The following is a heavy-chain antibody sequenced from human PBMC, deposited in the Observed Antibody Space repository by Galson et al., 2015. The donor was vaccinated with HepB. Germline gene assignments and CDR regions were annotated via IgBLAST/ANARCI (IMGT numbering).Heavy chain of an antibody. Sequence: LRLSCAASGFTFSTYSMNWVRQAPGKGLEWISYISRSSSNRYYADSVNGRFTISRDDAKNSPYLQMNSLRDEDTAVYYCTRDRYCTSTTCSGYYYGMDVWGQGTTVTVSS. J-gene: IGHJ6*02. CDR3: TRDRYCTSTTCSGYYYGMDV. CDR1: GFTFSTYS. D-gene: IGHD2-2*01. V-gene: IGHV3-48*02. CDR2: ISRSSSNR.